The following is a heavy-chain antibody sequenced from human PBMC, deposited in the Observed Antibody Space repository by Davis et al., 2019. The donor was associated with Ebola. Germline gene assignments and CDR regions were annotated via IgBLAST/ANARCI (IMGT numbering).Heavy chain of an antibody. CDR1: GFAVSNNY. D-gene: IGHD2-15*01. J-gene: IGHJ4*02. CDR3: VKGIGGWSDGMDY. CDR2: IYSGGST. V-gene: IGHV3-53*01. Sequence: GESLKISCAASGFAVSNNYMSWVRQAPGKGLEWVSIIYSGGSTSFADSVKGRFTISRDNSKNTVYLQMNSLSAEDTAVYYCVKGIGGWSDGMDYWGQGTLVTVSS.